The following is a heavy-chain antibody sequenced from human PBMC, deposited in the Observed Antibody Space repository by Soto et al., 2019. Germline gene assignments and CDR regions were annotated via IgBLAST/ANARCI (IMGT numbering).Heavy chain of an antibody. D-gene: IGHD6-25*01. J-gene: IGHJ6*02. Sequence: PGGSLRLSCAASGFTFSSYGMHWVRQAPGKGLEWVAVISYDGSNKYYADSVKGRFTISRDNSKNTLYLQMNSLRAEDTAVYYCAKDRLYYYYGMDVWGQGTTVTVSS. CDR3: AKDRLYYYYGMDV. CDR2: ISYDGSNK. V-gene: IGHV3-30*18. CDR1: GFTFSSYG.